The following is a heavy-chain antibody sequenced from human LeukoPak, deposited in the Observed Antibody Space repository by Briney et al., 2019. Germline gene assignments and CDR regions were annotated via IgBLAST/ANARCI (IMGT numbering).Heavy chain of an antibody. CDR1: GGSFSGYY. D-gene: IGHD3-22*01. CDR3: ARGHQRYYYDSSGYYYRRGYYFDY. Sequence: PSETLSLTCAVYGGSFSGYYWSWIRQPPGKGLEWIGEINHSGSTNYNPSLKSRVTISVDTSKNQFSLKLGSVTAADTAVYYCARGHQRYYYDSSGYYYRRGYYFDYWGQGTLVTVSS. CDR2: INHSGST. V-gene: IGHV4-34*01. J-gene: IGHJ4*02.